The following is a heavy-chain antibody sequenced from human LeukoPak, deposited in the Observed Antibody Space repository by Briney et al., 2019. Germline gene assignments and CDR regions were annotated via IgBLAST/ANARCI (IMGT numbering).Heavy chain of an antibody. CDR1: GFTFSNAW. Sequence: GGSLRLSCAASGFTFSNAWMSWVRQAPGKGLEWVGRIKSKTDGGTTDCAAPVKGRFTISRDDSKNTLYLQMNSLRAEDTAVYYCARGVGNYRYYFDFWGQGTLVTVSS. CDR2: IKSKTDGGTT. CDR3: ARGVGNYRYYFDF. J-gene: IGHJ4*02. V-gene: IGHV3-15*01. D-gene: IGHD3-22*01.